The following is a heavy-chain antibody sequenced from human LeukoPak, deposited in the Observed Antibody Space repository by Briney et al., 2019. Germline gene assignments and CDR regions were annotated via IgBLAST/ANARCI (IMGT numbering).Heavy chain of an antibody. D-gene: IGHD3-3*01. J-gene: IGHJ4*02. V-gene: IGHV4-34*01. CDR1: GGSFSGYY. CDR3: AREAPGVTRLVDY. CDR2: INHSGST. Sequence: SETLSLTCAVYGGSFSGYYWSWIRQPPGKGLEWIGEINHSGSTNYNPSLKSRVTISVDTSKNQFSLKLSSVTAADTAVYYCAREAPGVTRLVDYWGQGTLVTVSS.